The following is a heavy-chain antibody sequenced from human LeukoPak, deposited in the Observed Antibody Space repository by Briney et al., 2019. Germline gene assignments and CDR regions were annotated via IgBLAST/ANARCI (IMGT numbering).Heavy chain of an antibody. CDR2: ISSSSSYI. J-gene: IGHJ3*02. Sequence: KSGGSLRLSCAASGFTFSSYSMNWVRQAPGKGLEWVSSISSSSSYIYYADSVKGRFTISRDNAKNLLYLQMNSLRAEDTAVYYCASWVVVTAGGGAFDIWGQGTMVTVSS. D-gene: IGHD2-21*02. CDR1: GFTFSSYS. V-gene: IGHV3-21*01. CDR3: ASWVVVTAGGGAFDI.